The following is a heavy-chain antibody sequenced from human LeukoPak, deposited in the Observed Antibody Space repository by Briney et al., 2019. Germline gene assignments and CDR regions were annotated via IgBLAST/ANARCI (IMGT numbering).Heavy chain of an antibody. Sequence: PGGSLRLSCAASGFTFSSYTMNWVRQAPGKGLEWVLSLSGTGRYIYYADLMKGRFTISRDNAKNSLYLQMNSLRAEDTAVYYCARSLRDAFDIWGQGTMVTVSS. CDR1: GFTFSSYT. V-gene: IGHV3-21*06. CDR3: ARSLRDAFDI. CDR2: LSGTGRYI. J-gene: IGHJ3*02.